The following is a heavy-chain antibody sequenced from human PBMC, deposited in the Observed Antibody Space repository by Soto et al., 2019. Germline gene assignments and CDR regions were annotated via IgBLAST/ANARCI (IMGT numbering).Heavy chain of an antibody. D-gene: IGHD1-26*01. J-gene: IGHJ4*02. CDR1: GYTFTSYD. CDR3: ARAVWELLDY. V-gene: IGHV1-8*01. Sequence: ASVKVSCKASGYTFTSYDINWVRQATGQVLEWMGWMNPNSGNRGYAQKFQGRVTMTRNTSISTAYMELSSLRSEDTAVYYCARAVWELLDYWGQGTMVTVSS. CDR2: MNPNSGNR.